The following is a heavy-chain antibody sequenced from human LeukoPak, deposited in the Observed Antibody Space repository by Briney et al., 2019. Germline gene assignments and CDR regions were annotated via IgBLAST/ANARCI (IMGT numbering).Heavy chain of an antibody. J-gene: IGHJ6*03. D-gene: IGHD6-13*01. V-gene: IGHV1-46*01. CDR2: INPSGGST. CDR3: ARDRDSSSWYYYYYYYMDV. Sequence: ASVKVSCKASGYTFTSYYMHWVRQAPGQGLEWMGIINPSGGSTSYAQKFQGRVTMTTDTSTSTAYMELRSLRSDDTAVYYCARDRDSSSWYYYYYYYMDVWGKGTTVTISS. CDR1: GYTFTSYY.